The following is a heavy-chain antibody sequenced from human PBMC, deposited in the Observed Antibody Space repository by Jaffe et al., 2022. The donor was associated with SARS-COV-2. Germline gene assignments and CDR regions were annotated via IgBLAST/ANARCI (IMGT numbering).Heavy chain of an antibody. CDR2: ISYDGSNK. CDR3: ARAGDYDSSGYHVPALDY. V-gene: IGHV3-30*04. J-gene: IGHJ4*02. CDR1: GFTFSSYA. D-gene: IGHD3-22*01. Sequence: QVQLVESGGGVVQPGRSLRLSCAASGFTFSSYAMHWVRQAPGKGLEWVAVISYDGSNKYYADSVKGRFTISRDNSKNTLYLQMNSLRAEDTAVYYCARAGDYDSSGYHVPALDYWGQGTLVTVSS.